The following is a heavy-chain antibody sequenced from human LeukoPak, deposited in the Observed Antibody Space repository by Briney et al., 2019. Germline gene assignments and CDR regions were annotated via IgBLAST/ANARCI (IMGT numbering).Heavy chain of an antibody. CDR3: ATSVVVVAATGYSYGPFDY. J-gene: IGHJ4*02. D-gene: IGHD2-15*01. Sequence: ASVKVSCKASGYTFTSYYMHWVRQAPGQGLEWMGIINPSGGSTSYAQKFQCRVTMTRDTSTSTVYMELSSLRSEDTAVYYCATSVVVVAATGYSYGPFDYWGQGTLVTVSS. CDR1: GYTFTSYY. V-gene: IGHV1-46*01. CDR2: INPSGGST.